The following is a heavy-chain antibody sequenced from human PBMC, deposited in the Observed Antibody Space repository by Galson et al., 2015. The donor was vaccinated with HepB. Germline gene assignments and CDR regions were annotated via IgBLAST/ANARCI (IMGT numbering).Heavy chain of an antibody. CDR1: GITFDDYA. Sequence: SLRLSCAASGITFDDYAMHWVRQAPGKGLEWVSGISRNGGSIGYADSVKGRFTISRDNAKKSLYLQMNSLRAEDTAFYYCGRDMFTTLGGVSGTLDIWGQGTLVTVSS. CDR3: GRDMFTTLGGVSGTLDI. J-gene: IGHJ3*02. D-gene: IGHD3-16*01. V-gene: IGHV3-9*01. CDR2: ISRNGGSI.